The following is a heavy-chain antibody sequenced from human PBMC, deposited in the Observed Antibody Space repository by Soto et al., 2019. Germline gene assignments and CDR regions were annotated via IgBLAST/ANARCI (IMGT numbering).Heavy chain of an antibody. Sequence: GGSLRLSCAASGFTFSDYYMSWIRQAPGKGLEWVSYISSSSSYTNYADSVKGRFTISRDNAKNSLYLQMNSLKAEVTAVYYCARRRDIVVVTAIHAFYFNPDDAFDIWGQGTMVTVSS. J-gene: IGHJ3*02. CDR2: ISSSSSYT. CDR1: GFTFSDYY. D-gene: IGHD2-21*02. CDR3: ARRRDIVVVTAIHAFYFNPDDAFDI. V-gene: IGHV3-11*06.